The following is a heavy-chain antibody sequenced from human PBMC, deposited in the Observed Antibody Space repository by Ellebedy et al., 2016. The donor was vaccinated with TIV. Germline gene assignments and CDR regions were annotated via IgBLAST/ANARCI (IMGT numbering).Heavy chain of an antibody. J-gene: IGHJ3*02. V-gene: IGHV3-9*01. CDR3: AKDTSPGGSYSIGGAFDI. D-gene: IGHD1-26*01. CDR2: ISWNSGSI. CDR1: GFTFDDYA. Sequence: SLKISCAASGFTFDDYAMHWVRQAPGKGLEWVSGISWNSGSIGYADSVKGRFTISRDNTKNSLYLQMNSLRAEDTALYYCAKDTSPGGSYSIGGAFDIWGQGTMVTVSS.